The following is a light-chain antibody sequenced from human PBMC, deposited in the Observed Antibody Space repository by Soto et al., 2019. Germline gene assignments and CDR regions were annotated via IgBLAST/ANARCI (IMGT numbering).Light chain of an antibody. V-gene: IGKV3-11*01. CDR2: DAS. Sequence: EIELTQSPATLSLTPGERATLSCRASQSVSSYLAWYQQKPGQAPRLLIYDASNRATGIPARFSGSGSGTDFTLTISSLEPEDFAVYYCQQRSKWPTFGPGTKVDIK. CDR3: QQRSKWPT. CDR1: QSVSSY. J-gene: IGKJ3*01.